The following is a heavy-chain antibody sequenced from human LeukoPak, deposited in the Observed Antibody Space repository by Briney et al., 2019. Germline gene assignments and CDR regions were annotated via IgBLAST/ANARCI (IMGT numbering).Heavy chain of an antibody. Sequence: GGSLRLSCAASGFTFSSYLMHWVRQVPGKGLEWVSRSNSDGRSTTYADSVKGRLTISRDNAKNTLYLQMNSLRAEDTAVYYCARSFYESSGYYLGYWGQGTLVTVSS. J-gene: IGHJ4*02. CDR1: GFTFSSYL. CDR3: ARSFYESSGYYLGY. D-gene: IGHD3-22*01. CDR2: SNSDGRST. V-gene: IGHV3-74*03.